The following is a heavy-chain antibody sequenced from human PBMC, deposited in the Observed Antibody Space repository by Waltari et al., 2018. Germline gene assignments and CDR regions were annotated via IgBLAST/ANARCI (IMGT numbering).Heavy chain of an antibody. J-gene: IGHJ6*02. CDR1: GFTFSSSG. V-gene: IGHV3-30*03. Sequence: QVQLVESGGGVVQPGRSLRLSCAASGFTFSSSGMHWVRQTPGRGLELVAVISSDGSRKSYADSVKGRFSISRDNSKNSLSLEMNSLRPEDTAVYYCASCTGGNCYYYGFDVWGQGTTVTVSS. CDR2: ISSDGSRK. CDR3: ASCTGGNCYYYGFDV. D-gene: IGHD2-8*02.